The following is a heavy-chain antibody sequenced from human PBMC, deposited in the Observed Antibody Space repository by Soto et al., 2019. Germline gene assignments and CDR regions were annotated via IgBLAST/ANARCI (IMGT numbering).Heavy chain of an antibody. V-gene: IGHV3-11*05. CDR2: ISSSSSYT. CDR3: ARREQWLVRPPYGMDV. Sequence: QVQLVESGGGLVKPGGSLRLSCAASGFTFSDYYMSWIRQAPGKGLEWVSYISSSSSYTNYADSVKGRFTISRDNXKXXLYLQMNSLRAEDTAVYYCARREQWLVRPPYGMDVWGQGTTVTVSS. D-gene: IGHD6-19*01. J-gene: IGHJ6*02. CDR1: GFTFSDYY.